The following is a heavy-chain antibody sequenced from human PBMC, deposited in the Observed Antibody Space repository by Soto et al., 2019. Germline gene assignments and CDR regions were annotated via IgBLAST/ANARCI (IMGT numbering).Heavy chain of an antibody. CDR3: ARAVGSLSRMAV. J-gene: IGHJ6*02. CDR1: GYTFTSYD. Sequence: QVQLVQSGAEVKKPGASVKVSCKASGYTFTSYDINWVRQATGQGLEWMGWMNPNIDNTGYAQKFQGRVTMTRNTPINTAFMELSSLRSEDAAVYFCARAVGSLSRMAVWGQGTTVTVSS. CDR2: MNPNIDNT. D-gene: IGHD6-6*01. V-gene: IGHV1-8*01.